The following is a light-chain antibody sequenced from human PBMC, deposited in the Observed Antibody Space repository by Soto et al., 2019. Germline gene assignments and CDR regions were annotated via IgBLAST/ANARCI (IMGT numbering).Light chain of an antibody. J-gene: IGLJ2*01. V-gene: IGLV2-11*01. CDR2: DVS. Sequence: QSVLTQPRSVSGSPGQSVTISCTGTSSDVGGYHYVSWYQQHPGQAPKLMIYDVSKRPSGVPDRFSGSKSGNTASLTISGLQAEEEADYYCCSYAGSYTLVFGGGTKVTVL. CDR1: SSDVGGYHY. CDR3: CSYAGSYTLV.